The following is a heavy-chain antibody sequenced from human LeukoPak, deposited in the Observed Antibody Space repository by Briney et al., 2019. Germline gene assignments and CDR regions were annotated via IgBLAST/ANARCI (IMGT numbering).Heavy chain of an antibody. J-gene: IGHJ4*02. CDR1: GGSISSYY. V-gene: IGHV4-59*08. Sequence: SQTLSLTCTVSGGSISSYYWSWVRQFPGKGLEWIGYISDSGSTNYSPSLESRVTISVDTSKNKFFLILSSVTAADTAVYYCARRGGTVVGDTGYHYWYFDNWGQGTLVTVSS. CDR2: ISDSGST. CDR3: ARRGGTVVGDTGYHYWYFDN. D-gene: IGHD5-12*01.